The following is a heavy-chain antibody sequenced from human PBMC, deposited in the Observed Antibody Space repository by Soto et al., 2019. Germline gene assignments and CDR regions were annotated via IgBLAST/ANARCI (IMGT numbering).Heavy chain of an antibody. J-gene: IGHJ6*02. CDR3: ARDFLRYFDWAHYYYYGMDV. CDR1: GYTFTGYY. CDR2: INPNSGGT. V-gene: IGHV1-2*02. D-gene: IGHD3-9*01. Sequence: ASVKVSCKASGYTFTGYYMHWVRQAPGQGLEWMGWINPNSGGTNYAQKFQGRVTMTRDTSISTAYMELSRLRSDDTAVYYCARDFLRYFDWAHYYYYGMDVWGQGTTVTVSS.